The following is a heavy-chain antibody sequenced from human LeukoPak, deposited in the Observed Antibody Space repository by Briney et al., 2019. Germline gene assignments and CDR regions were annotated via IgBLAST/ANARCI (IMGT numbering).Heavy chain of an antibody. D-gene: IGHD2-15*01. J-gene: IGHJ6*02. V-gene: IGHV4-34*01. CDR1: GGSFSGYY. CDR2: INHSGST. CDR3: ASRALMLPYYYYGMDV. Sequence: PSETLSLTCAVYGGSFSGYYWSWIRQPPGKGLERIGEINHSGSTNYNPSLKSRVTISVDTSKNQFSLKLSSVTAADTAVYYCASRALMLPYYYYGMDVWGQGTTVTVSS.